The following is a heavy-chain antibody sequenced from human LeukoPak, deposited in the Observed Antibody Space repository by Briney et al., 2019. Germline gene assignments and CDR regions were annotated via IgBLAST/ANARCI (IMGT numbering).Heavy chain of an antibody. D-gene: IGHD6-13*01. CDR3: ARGGHSSSWGFDY. J-gene: IGHJ4*02. Sequence: GAAVKVSCKASGGTFSSYAISWVRQAPGQGLEWMGGIIPIFGTANYAQKFQGRVTITADESTSTAYMELSSLRPEDTAVYYCARGGHSSSWGFDYWGQGTLVTVSS. CDR2: IIPIFGTA. CDR1: GGTFSSYA. V-gene: IGHV1-69*13.